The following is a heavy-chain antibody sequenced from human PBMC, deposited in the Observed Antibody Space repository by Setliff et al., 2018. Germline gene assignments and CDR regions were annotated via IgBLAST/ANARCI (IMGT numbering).Heavy chain of an antibody. D-gene: IGHD3-10*01. CDR1: GGSISSGSYY. J-gene: IGHJ4*02. Sequence: PSETLSLTCSVSGGSISSGSYYWGWIRQFPGKGLEWIGSMYYSGSTYYNPSLKGRVTLSVDTTKNQFSLKLTSMTAADTAVYFCARHLLVQGTYHFDYWGQGSPVTVSS. CDR2: MYYSGST. CDR3: ARHLLVQGTYHFDY. V-gene: IGHV4-39*01.